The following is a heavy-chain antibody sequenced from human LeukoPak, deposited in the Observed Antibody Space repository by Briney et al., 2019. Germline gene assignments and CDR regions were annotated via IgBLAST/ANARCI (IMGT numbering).Heavy chain of an antibody. D-gene: IGHD3-10*01. CDR1: GGSFSGYY. CDR2: INHSGST. Sequence: SETLSLTCAVYGGSFSGYYWSWIRQPPGKGLEWMGEINHSGSTNYNPSLKSRVTISVDTSKNQFSLKLSSVTAADTAVYYCARGFGRGVGYWGQGTLVTVSS. V-gene: IGHV4-34*01. J-gene: IGHJ4*02. CDR3: ARGFGRGVGY.